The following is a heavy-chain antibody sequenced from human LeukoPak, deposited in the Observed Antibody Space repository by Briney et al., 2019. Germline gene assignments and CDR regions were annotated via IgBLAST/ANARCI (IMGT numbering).Heavy chain of an antibody. CDR2: IKQDGSDK. V-gene: IGHV3-7*01. D-gene: IGHD6-13*01. Sequence: GGSLRLSWEVSGFTFSSYWMNWVRQAPGKGLEWVANIKQDGSDKYYVDSVKGRFTISRDNAKNSLYLQMNSLRAEDTAVYYCAIIPRAAAGPFARSPFHYWGQGTLVTVSS. CDR1: GFTFSSYW. J-gene: IGHJ4*02. CDR3: AIIPRAAAGPFARSPFHY.